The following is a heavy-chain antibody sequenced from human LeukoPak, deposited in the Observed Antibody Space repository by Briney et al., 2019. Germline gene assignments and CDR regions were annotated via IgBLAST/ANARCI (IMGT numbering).Heavy chain of an antibody. Sequence: SETLSLTCTVSGGSISSFYWNWIRQPPGKGLDWIGYIYSGSTNYKPSLKSRVTISVDTSKNQFSLTLSPVTAADTAVYYCARGAPYYDILTGYQGFDYWGQGTLVTVSS. V-gene: IGHV4-59*01. CDR3: ARGAPYYDILTGYQGFDY. CDR1: GGSISSFY. CDR2: IYSGST. D-gene: IGHD3-9*01. J-gene: IGHJ4*02.